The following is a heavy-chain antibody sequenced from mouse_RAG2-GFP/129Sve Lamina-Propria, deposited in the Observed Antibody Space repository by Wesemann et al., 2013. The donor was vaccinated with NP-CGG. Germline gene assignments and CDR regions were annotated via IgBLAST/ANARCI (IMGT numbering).Heavy chain of an antibody. CDR3: ARRYGNYVDAMDY. Sequence: GAELVKPGASVKMSCKASGYTFTSYWITWVKQRPGQGLEWIGDIYPGSGSTNYNEKFKSKATLTVDTSSSTAYMQLSSLTSEDSAVYYCARRYGNYVDAMDYWGQGTSVTVSS. CDR2: IYPGSGST. J-gene: IGHJ4*01. D-gene: IGHD2-1*01. V-gene: IGHV1-55*01. CDR1: GYTFTSYW.